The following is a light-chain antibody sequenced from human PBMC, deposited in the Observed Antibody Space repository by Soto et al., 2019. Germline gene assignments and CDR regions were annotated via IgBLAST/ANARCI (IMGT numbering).Light chain of an antibody. J-gene: IGKJ5*01. V-gene: IGKV3-15*01. CDR2: GAS. Sequence: EIVMTQSPAALSVSPGERAPLSCRASQSVSSNLAWYQQKPGQAPRLLIYGASTRATGIPARFSGSGSGTESTLTISSLQSEDFAVYYCQQYNNLITYGQGTRLEIK. CDR1: QSVSSN. CDR3: QQYNNLIT.